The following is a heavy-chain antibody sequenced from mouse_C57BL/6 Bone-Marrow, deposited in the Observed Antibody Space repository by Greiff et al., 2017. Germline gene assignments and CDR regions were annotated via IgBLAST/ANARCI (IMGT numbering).Heavy chain of an antibody. CDR1: GFTFSNYW. CDR2: IRLKSDNYAT. V-gene: IGHV6-3*01. D-gene: IGHD2-4*01. Sequence: EVQVVESGGGLVQPGGSMKLSCVASGFTFSNYWMNWVRQSPEKGLEWVAQIRLKSDNYATHYAESVKGRFTISRDDSKSSVYLQMNNLRAEDTGIDYCTGDYDPWFAYWGQGTLVTVSA. J-gene: IGHJ3*01. CDR3: TGDYDPWFAY.